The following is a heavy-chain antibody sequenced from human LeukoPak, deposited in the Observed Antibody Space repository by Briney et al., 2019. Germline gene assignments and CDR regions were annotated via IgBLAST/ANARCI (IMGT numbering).Heavy chain of an antibody. CDR2: INHSGST. CDR3: ARPYCSGGSCYSGFDY. V-gene: IGHV4-34*01. Sequence: SETLSLTCAVYGGSFSGYYWSWIRQPPGKGLEWIGEINHSGSTNYNPSLKSRVTISVDTSKNQFSLKLSSVTASDTAMYYCARPYCSGGSCYSGFDYWGQGTLVTVSS. J-gene: IGHJ4*02. CDR1: GGSFSGYY. D-gene: IGHD2-15*01.